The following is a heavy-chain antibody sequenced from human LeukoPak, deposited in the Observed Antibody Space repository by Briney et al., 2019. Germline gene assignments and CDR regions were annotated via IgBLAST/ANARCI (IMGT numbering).Heavy chain of an antibody. D-gene: IGHD2-15*01. J-gene: IGHJ6*04. CDR2: IIPIFGTA. CDR1: GGTFSSYA. V-gene: IGHV1-69*01. Sequence: ASVKLSCTASGGTFSSYAISWVRQAPGQGLEWMGGIIPIFGTANYAQKFQGRVTITADESTSTAYMELSSLRSEDTAVYYCARYCSGGSCPYYYYGMDVWGKGTTVTVSS. CDR3: ARYCSGGSCPYYYYGMDV.